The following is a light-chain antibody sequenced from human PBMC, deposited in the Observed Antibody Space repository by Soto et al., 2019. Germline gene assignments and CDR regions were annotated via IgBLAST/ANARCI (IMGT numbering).Light chain of an antibody. CDR2: EVS. CDR3: MQGIQVPYT. J-gene: IGKJ2*01. Sequence: DVMVTQTPLSLSVTPGQSASISCKSSQSLLYSDGKTCLYWYLQKPGQPPQLLIYEVSNRFSGVPGRFIGSGSGTDFTLEISRVEAEDVGLYYCMQGIQVPYTFGQGTKLEIK. CDR1: QSLLYSDGKTC. V-gene: IGKV2D-29*01.